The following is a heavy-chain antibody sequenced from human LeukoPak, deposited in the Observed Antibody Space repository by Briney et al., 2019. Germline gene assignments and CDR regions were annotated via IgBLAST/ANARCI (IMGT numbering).Heavy chain of an antibody. Sequence: ASVKVSCKASGYTFTGYYMHWLRQAPGQGLEWMGWISAYNGNTNYAQKLQGRVTMTTDTSTSTAYMELRSLRSDDTAVYYCARDGALIAVAGVDYWGQGTLVTVSS. J-gene: IGHJ4*02. CDR1: GYTFTGYY. CDR2: ISAYNGNT. CDR3: ARDGALIAVAGVDY. D-gene: IGHD6-19*01. V-gene: IGHV1-18*04.